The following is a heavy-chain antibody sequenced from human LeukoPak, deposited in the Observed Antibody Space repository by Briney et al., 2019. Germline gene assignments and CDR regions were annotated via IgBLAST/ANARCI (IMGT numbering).Heavy chain of an antibody. Sequence: SETLSFTCTVSGGSISSYYWSWIRQPAGKGLEWIGRIYTSGSTNYNPSLKSRVTMSVDTSKNQFSLKLSSVTAADTAVYYCARDVKWELVRWFDPWGQGTLVTVSS. CDR2: IYTSGST. CDR1: GGSISSYY. D-gene: IGHD1-26*01. CDR3: ARDVKWELVRWFDP. J-gene: IGHJ5*02. V-gene: IGHV4-4*07.